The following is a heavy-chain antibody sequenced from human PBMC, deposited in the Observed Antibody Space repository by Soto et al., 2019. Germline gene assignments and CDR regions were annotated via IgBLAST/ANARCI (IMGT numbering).Heavy chain of an antibody. CDR1: GFNFSSYG. D-gene: IGHD4-17*01. V-gene: IGHV3-30*18. CDR3: AKDGLTTVAHYFDF. J-gene: IGHJ4*02. Sequence: PGGSLRLSCAASGFNFSSYGMHWVRQAPGKGLEWVAVMSYDGNNKYYADSVKGRFTIFRDNSKDTLYLQMNSLRAEDTAVYYCAKDGLTTVAHYFDFWGLGTSVTVSS. CDR2: MSYDGNNK.